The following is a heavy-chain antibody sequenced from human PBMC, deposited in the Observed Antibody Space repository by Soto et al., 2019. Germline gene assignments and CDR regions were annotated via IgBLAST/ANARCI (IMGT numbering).Heavy chain of an antibody. CDR2: ISGYNGNT. Sequence: QVQLVQSRGEVKKPGASVKVSCKTSGYSFTTYGISWVRQAPGQGLEWMGWISGYNGNTNYAQNLQGRVTMTTDTSPSIADMELRSLRSDDTAVYYCAREGPAPYYYYGMDVWGQGSTVTVSS. V-gene: IGHV1-18*01. CDR3: AREGPAPYYYYGMDV. CDR1: GYSFTTYG. J-gene: IGHJ6*02.